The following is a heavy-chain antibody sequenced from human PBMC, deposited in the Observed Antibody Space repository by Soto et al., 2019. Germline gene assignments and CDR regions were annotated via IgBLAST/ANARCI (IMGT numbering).Heavy chain of an antibody. V-gene: IGHV4-30-2*01. Sequence: SLTCAVSGGSISSGGYSWGWIRQPPGKGLEWIGYIYHSVSTYYNPSLKSRVTISVDRSKNQFSLRLSSVTAADTAVYYCARVPINWGQGALVTVSS. CDR2: IYHSVST. J-gene: IGHJ4*02. CDR3: ARVPIN. CDR1: GGSISSGGYS.